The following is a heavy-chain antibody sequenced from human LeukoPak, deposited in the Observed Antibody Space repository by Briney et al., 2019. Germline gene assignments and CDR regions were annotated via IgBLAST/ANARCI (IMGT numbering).Heavy chain of an antibody. J-gene: IGHJ4*02. CDR1: GFTFSSYA. D-gene: IGHD3-16*01. CDR2: FSASGANT. Sequence: GGSLRLSCAGSGFTFSSYAMSWVRQAPGTGLEWVSTFSASGANTYYADSVRGRFTISRDNSKNTLYLHMNGLRAEDTAFYYCARSPLSTLKSFDSWGQGTLVTVCS. CDR3: ARSPLSTLKSFDS. V-gene: IGHV3-23*01.